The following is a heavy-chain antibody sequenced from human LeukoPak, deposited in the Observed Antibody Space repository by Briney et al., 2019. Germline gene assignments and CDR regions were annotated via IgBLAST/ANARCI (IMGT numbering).Heavy chain of an antibody. Sequence: GGSLRLSCAASGFTFSSYSMNWVRQAPGKGLEWVSSISSSSSYVYYADSVKGRFTISRDNAKNSLYLQMDSLRAEDTAVYYCARVGSGSYSDYYGMDVWGKGTTVTVSS. CDR3: ARVGSGSYSDYYGMDV. J-gene: IGHJ6*04. CDR2: ISSSSSYV. V-gene: IGHV3-21*01. D-gene: IGHD3-10*01. CDR1: GFTFSSYS.